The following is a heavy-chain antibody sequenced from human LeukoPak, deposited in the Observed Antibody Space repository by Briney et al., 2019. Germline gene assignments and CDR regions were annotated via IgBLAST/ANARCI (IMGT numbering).Heavy chain of an antibody. CDR1: GASISSSSTY. D-gene: IGHD3-22*01. CDR2: IYYSGST. Sequence: SETLSLTCTVSGASISSSSTYWGWIRQPPGKGLEWIGSIYYSGSTYYSPSLKSRVTISVDTSKNQFSLKLSSVTAADTAVYYCASQYDSSGYYYFDYWGQGTLVTVSS. J-gene: IGHJ4*02. CDR3: ASQYDSSGYYYFDY. V-gene: IGHV4-39*01.